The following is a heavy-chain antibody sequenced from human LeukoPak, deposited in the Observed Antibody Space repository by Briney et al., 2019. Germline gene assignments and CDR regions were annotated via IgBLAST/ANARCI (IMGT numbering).Heavy chain of an antibody. J-gene: IGHJ5*01. CDR3: ARAPRNSSTMLDS. CDR2: INPDGGST. D-gene: IGHD6-13*01. V-gene: IGHV1-46*01. Sequence: ASVKVSCKASGYTFTSYWIQWVRQAPGQGLEWMGLINPDGGSTAYAHRFQGRVIMTRDTSTSTAYMDLSSLRSKDTAVYHCARAPRNSSTMLDSWGQGTLVTISS. CDR1: GYTFTSYW.